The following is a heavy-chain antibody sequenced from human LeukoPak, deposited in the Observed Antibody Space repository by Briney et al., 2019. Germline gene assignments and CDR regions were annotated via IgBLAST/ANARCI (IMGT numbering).Heavy chain of an antibody. CDR2: ISYSGTT. V-gene: IGHV4-59*01. Sequence: SETLSLTRTVSGGYLSSYYWSWIRQPPGKGLEWIGYISYSGTTNYNPSLKSRVTISLVTSKNQFSLKLSSVTAADTAVYYCARKGWSPRYYYMDVWGKGTTVIVSS. D-gene: IGHD2-15*01. CDR3: ARKGWSPRYYYMDV. CDR1: GGYLSSYY. J-gene: IGHJ6*03.